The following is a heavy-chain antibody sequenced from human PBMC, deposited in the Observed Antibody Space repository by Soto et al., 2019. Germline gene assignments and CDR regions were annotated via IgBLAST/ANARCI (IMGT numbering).Heavy chain of an antibody. J-gene: IGHJ3*02. CDR2: ISYDGSYK. CDR1: GFTFSSYG. D-gene: IGHD4-17*01. V-gene: IGHV3-30*18. CDR3: ANSLTVTTRGDAFDI. Sequence: QVQLVESGGGVVQPGRSLRLSCAASGFTFSSYGMHWVRQAPGKGLEWVAVISYDGSYKYYADSVKGRFTISRDNSKNTLYLQMNSLRAEDTAVYYCANSLTVTTRGDAFDIWGQGTMVTVSS.